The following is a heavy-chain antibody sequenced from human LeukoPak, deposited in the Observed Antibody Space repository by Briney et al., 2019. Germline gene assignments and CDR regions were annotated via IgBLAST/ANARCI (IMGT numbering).Heavy chain of an antibody. Sequence: NPGGSLRLSCAASGFTFSSYGMHWVRQAPGKGLEWVSSISSSSNHIYYADSVKGRFTISRDNAKNSLYLQMNSLRAEDTAVYYCARDGLYYDSVGYPYFKDAFDIWGQGTMVTVSS. D-gene: IGHD3-22*01. J-gene: IGHJ3*02. CDR1: GFTFSSYG. V-gene: IGHV3-21*01. CDR2: ISSSSNHI. CDR3: ARDGLYYDSVGYPYFKDAFDI.